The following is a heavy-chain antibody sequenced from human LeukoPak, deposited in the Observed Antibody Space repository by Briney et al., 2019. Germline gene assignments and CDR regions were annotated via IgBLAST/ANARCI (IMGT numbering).Heavy chain of an antibody. D-gene: IGHD5-24*01. J-gene: IGHJ4*02. CDR1: GGSISSYY. V-gene: IGHV4-59*06. CDR3: ARNRDGYNSFDY. CDR2: IYYSGSS. Sequence: SETLSLTCTVSGGSISSYYWGWIRQPPGKGLEWIGYIYYSGSSYYNPPLRSRVTISVDTSKNHFSLKLSSVTAADTAVYYCARNRDGYNSFDYWGQGTLVTVSS.